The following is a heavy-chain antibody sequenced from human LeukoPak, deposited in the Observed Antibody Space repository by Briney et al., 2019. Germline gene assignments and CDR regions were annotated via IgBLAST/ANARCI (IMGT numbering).Heavy chain of an antibody. V-gene: IGHV1-46*01. CDR3: ARDMGVVPAAMRYFDY. D-gene: IGHD2-2*01. CDR2: INPSGGST. J-gene: IGHJ4*02. CDR1: GYTFTSYY. Sequence: ASVKVSCKASGYTFTSYYTHWVRQAPGQGLEWMGIINPSGGSTSYAQKFQGRVTMTRDTSTSTVYMELSSLRSEDTAVYYCARDMGVVPAAMRYFDYWGQGTLVTVSS.